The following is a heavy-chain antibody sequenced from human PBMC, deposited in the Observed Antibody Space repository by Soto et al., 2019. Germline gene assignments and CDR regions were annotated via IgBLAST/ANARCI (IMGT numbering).Heavy chain of an antibody. CDR2: INHSGST. Sequence: QVQLHQWGAGLLKPSETLSLTCAVYGGSFSGYYWSWIRQPPGKGLEWIGEINHSGSTNYNPSLKSRVTISVDTSKNPFSLKLSSVPAADTAVYYCARGKETKQQLVWGRWFDPWGQGTLVTVSS. CDR1: GGSFSGYY. J-gene: IGHJ5*02. V-gene: IGHV4-34*01. CDR3: ARGKETKQQLVWGRWFDP. D-gene: IGHD6-13*01.